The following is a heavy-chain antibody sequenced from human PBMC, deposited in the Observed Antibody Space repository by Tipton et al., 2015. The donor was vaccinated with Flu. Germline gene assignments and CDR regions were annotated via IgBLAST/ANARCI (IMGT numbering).Heavy chain of an antibody. D-gene: IGHD5-12*01. V-gene: IGHV4-4*07. CDR3: ARDLRGYSGYTGGDAFDM. J-gene: IGHJ3*02. CDR1: GASISTSY. CDR2: ISTSGST. Sequence: TLSLTCTVSGASISTSYWSWIRQPAGKGLEWIGRISTSGSTNYNASLESRVTLSRDTSKNHISLRLRSATAADTALYYCARDLRGYSGYTGGDAFDMWGRGIMVFVSS.